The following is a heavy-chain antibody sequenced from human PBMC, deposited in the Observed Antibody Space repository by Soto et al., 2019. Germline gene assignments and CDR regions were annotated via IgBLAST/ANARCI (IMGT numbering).Heavy chain of an antibody. J-gene: IGHJ4*02. V-gene: IGHV3-23*01. D-gene: IGHD3-22*01. CDR2: ISGSGGST. Sequence: XGSLRLSCAASDFTFSSYSMSWVRQAPGKGLEWVSAISGSGGSTYYADSVKGRFTISRDNSKNTLYLQMNSLRAEDTAVYYCAKGASQYYYDSSGYPFDYWGQGTLVTVSS. CDR1: DFTFSSYS. CDR3: AKGASQYYYDSSGYPFDY.